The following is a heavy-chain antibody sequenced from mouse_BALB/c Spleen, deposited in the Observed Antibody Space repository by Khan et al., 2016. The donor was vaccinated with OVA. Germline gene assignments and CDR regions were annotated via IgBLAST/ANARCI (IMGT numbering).Heavy chain of an antibody. CDR3: ARNGNYLYAMDY. V-gene: IGHV14-3*02. CDR1: GFNIKDTY. CDR2: IDPANGNT. D-gene: IGHD2-1*01. J-gene: IGHJ4*01. Sequence: EVKLEESGAELVKPGASVKLSCTASGFNIKDTYMHWVKQRPEQGLEWIGRIDPANGNTKYDPKFQGKATITADTSSNTAYLQLSSLTSEDTAVYYCARNGNYLYAMDYWGQGTSVTVSS.